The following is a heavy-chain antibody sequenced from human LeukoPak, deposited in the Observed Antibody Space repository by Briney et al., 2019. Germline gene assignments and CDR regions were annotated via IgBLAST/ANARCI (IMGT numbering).Heavy chain of an antibody. D-gene: IGHD3-9*01. V-gene: IGHV4-59*01. CDR3: ARVQFTDVLRYFDWLLEGAFDI. CDR2: IYYSGST. Sequence: SETLSLTCTVSGGSISSYYWSWIRQPPGKGLEWIGYIYYSGSTNYNPSLKSRVTISVDTSKNQFSLKLSSVTAADTVVYYCARVQFTDVLRYFDWLLEGAFDIWGQETMVTVSS. CDR1: GGSISSYY. J-gene: IGHJ3*02.